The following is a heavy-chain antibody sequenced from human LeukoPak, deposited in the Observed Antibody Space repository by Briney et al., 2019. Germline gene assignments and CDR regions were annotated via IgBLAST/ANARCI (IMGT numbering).Heavy chain of an antibody. J-gene: IGHJ2*01. Sequence: GGSLRLSCAASGFTFSRYEMNWVRQAPGKGLEWLSYISSRGTSIYYAESVKGRFTFSRDKAKNSLFLQMNSLRAEDTAVYYCARGGEYWFFDLWGRGTLVTVSS. CDR2: ISSRGTSI. V-gene: IGHV3-48*03. CDR3: ARGGEYWFFDL. D-gene: IGHD3-16*01. CDR1: GFTFSRYE.